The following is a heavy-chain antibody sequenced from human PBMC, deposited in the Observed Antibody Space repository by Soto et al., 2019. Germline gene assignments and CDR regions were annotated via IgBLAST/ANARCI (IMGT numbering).Heavy chain of an antibody. D-gene: IGHD3-22*01. J-gene: IGHJ4*02. CDR1: GYTFTSYV. CDR2: INAGNGNT. Sequence: GASVKVSCKASGYTFTSYVMHWVRQAPGQRLEKMRWINAGNGNTKYSQKCKGRVTITRNTSASTAYMERSSLRPEDTAVYFCSSDYYDCSGYYALTSVFDYWGQETLVTVSS. CDR3: SSDYYDCSGYYALTSVFDY. V-gene: IGHV1-3*01.